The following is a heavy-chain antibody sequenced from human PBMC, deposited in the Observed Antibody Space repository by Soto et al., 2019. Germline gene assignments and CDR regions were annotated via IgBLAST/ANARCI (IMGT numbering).Heavy chain of an antibody. Sequence: SETLSLTCAVYGGSFSGYYWSWIRQPPWKGLEWIGEINHSGSTNYNPSLKSRVTISVDTSKNQFSLKLSSVTAADTAVYYCARGLAPMTTVTSRPFDYWGQGTLVTVSS. CDR2: INHSGST. CDR3: ARGLAPMTTVTSRPFDY. V-gene: IGHV4-34*01. CDR1: GGSFSGYY. J-gene: IGHJ4*02. D-gene: IGHD4-17*01.